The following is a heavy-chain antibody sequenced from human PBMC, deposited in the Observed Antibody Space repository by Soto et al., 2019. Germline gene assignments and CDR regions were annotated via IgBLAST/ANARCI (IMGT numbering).Heavy chain of an antibody. J-gene: IGHJ3*02. CDR2: ITPFNGNT. V-gene: IGHV1-45*02. CDR1: GYTFTYRC. CDR3: ARSYCSGGSCYTAYDAFDI. D-gene: IGHD2-15*01. Sequence: SVKVSCKASGYTFTYRCLHWVRQAPGQALEWMGWITPFNGNTNYAQKFQDRVTITRDRSMSTAYMELSSLGSEDTSMYYCARSYCSGGSCYTAYDAFDIWGQGTMVTVSS.